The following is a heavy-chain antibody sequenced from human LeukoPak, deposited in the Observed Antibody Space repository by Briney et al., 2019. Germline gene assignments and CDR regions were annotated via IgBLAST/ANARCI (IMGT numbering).Heavy chain of an antibody. CDR2: IKSKTDGGTT. D-gene: IGHD3-10*01. CDR3: TTTLRGAINY. V-gene: IGHV3-15*01. Sequence: GGSLRLSCAASGFTVSSNYMSWVRQAPGKGLEWVGRIKSKTDGGTTDYAAPVKGRFTISRDDSKNTLYLQMNSLKTEDTAVYYCTTTLRGAINYWGQGTLVTVSS. J-gene: IGHJ4*02. CDR1: GFTVSSNY.